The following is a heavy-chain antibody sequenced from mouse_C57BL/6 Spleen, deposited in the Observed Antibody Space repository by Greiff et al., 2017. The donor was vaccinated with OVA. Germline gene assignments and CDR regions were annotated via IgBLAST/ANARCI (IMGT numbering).Heavy chain of an antibody. CDR1: GFTFTDYY. Sequence: EVQLQESGPVLVKPGPSVKISCKASGFTFTDYYMHWVKQSHGKSLEWIGLVYPYNGGTSYNQKFKGKATLTVDTSSSTAYMELNSLTSEDSAVYYCALTTVVANWYFDVWGTGTTVTVSS. D-gene: IGHD1-1*01. CDR3: ALTTVVANWYFDV. V-gene: IGHV1-36*01. J-gene: IGHJ1*03. CDR2: VYPYNGGT.